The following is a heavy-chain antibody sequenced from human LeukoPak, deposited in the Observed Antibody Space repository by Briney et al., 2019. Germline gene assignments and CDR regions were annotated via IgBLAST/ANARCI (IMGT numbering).Heavy chain of an antibody. V-gene: IGHV1-2*06. CDR1: GYTFTGYY. CDR3: ARVVPSSSINH. D-gene: IGHD6-19*01. J-gene: IGHJ5*02. Sequence: ASVKVSCKTSGYTFTGYYIHWVRQAPGQGLEWMGRINPNSGGTNSAQKFQGRVIMTRDTSITTAYMELSSLRSDDTAVYYCARVVPSSSINHWGQGTLVTVSS. CDR2: INPNSGGT.